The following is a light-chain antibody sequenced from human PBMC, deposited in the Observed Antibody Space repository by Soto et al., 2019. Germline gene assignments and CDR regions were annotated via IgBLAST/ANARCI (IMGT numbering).Light chain of an antibody. CDR1: QSVKTN. CDR3: QQYVNLLVT. CDR2: GAS. J-gene: IGKJ4*01. Sequence: EIVMTQSLATLSVSPGERVTLSCRASQSVKTNLAWYQQRPGQAPRLLVYGASTRAPGIPARFYGSGFGTDFTLTISSLQSEGFAVYYCQQYVNLLVTFGGGTKVE. V-gene: IGKV3-15*01.